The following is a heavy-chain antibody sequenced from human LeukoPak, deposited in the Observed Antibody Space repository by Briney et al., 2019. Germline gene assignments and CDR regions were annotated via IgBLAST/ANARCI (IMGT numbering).Heavy chain of an antibody. CDR3: AKRPRAYYYDSSGYYYDY. D-gene: IGHD3-22*01. J-gene: IGHJ4*02. CDR2: ISGSGGST. V-gene: IGHV3-23*01. Sequence: PGGSLRLSCAASGFTFSSYAMSWVRQAPGKGLEWVSAISGSGGSTYYADSVKGRFTISRDNSKNTLYLQMNSLRAEDTAVYYCAKRPRAYYYDSSGYYYDYWGQGALVTVSS. CDR1: GFTFSSYA.